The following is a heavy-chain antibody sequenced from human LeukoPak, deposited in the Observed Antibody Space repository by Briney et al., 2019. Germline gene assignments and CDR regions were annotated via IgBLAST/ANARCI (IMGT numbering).Heavy chain of an antibody. CDR3: ARAPGRDDGLPGFSYYFGLAV. J-gene: IGHJ6*02. CDR1: GGSFTDYY. V-gene: IGHV4-34*01. Sequence: SETLSLTCAVYGGSFTDYYWSWIRHLPGKGLEWIGEIHHRAGANYNPSLWGRVTISADTSKNHFSLHLTSVTAADTATFYCARAPGRDDGLPGFSYYFGLAVWAHGTRVTVFS. CDR2: IHHRAGA. D-gene: IGHD3-9*01.